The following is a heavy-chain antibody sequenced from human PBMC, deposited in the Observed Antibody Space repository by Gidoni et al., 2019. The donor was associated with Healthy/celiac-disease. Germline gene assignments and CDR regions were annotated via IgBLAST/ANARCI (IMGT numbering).Heavy chain of an antibody. D-gene: IGHD3-3*01. CDR2: ISSSSSYI. Sequence: EVQLVESGGGLVKPGGSLSLSCAASGFTFSSYSMNWVRQAPGKGLEWVSSISSSSSYIYYADSVKGRFTISRDNAKNSLYRQMNSLRAEDTAVYYCARGHMGNYDFWSGYYTVGSYFDYWGQGTLVTVSS. V-gene: IGHV3-21*01. J-gene: IGHJ4*02. CDR3: ARGHMGNYDFWSGYYTVGSYFDY. CDR1: GFTFSSYS.